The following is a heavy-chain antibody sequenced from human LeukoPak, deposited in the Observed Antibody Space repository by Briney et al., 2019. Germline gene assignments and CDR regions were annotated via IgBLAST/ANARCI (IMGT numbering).Heavy chain of an antibody. J-gene: IGHJ4*02. CDR2: INPNSGGT. V-gene: IGHV1-2*02. D-gene: IGHD5-24*01. CDR1: GYNILAYY. CDR3: APAPIDRDGYNYPFDY. Sequence: ASVKLSCKASGYNILAYYIHWVRQAPGQGLEWMGWINPNSGGTNYAQKFQGRVTMTRDTSISTAYMELSRLRSDDTAVYYCAPAPIDRDGYNYPFDYWGQGTLVTVSS.